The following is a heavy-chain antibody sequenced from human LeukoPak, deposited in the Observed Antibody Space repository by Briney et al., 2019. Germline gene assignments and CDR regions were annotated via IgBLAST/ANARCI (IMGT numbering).Heavy chain of an antibody. Sequence: ASVKASCKASGYTFTGYYMHWVRQAPGQGLEWMGWISAYNGNTNYAQKLQGRVTMTTDTSTSTAYMELRSLRSDDTAVYYCARGITMIVVASGYWGQGTLVTVSS. CDR1: GYTFTGYY. J-gene: IGHJ4*02. CDR3: ARGITMIVVASGY. CDR2: ISAYNGNT. V-gene: IGHV1-18*04. D-gene: IGHD3-22*01.